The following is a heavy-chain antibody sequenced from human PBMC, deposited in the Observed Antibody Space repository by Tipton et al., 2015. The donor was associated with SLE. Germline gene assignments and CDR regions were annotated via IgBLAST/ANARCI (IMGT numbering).Heavy chain of an antibody. J-gene: IGHJ2*01. CDR3: ARVPPYDFWSGLRYFDL. CDR1: GDSISGSTYY. D-gene: IGHD3-3*01. V-gene: IGHV4-39*07. CDR2: IYYSGRT. Sequence: TLSLTCTVSGDSISGSTYYWGWIRQPPGKGLEWIGSIYYSGRTYYNPSLKSRVTISVDTSKNQFSLKLSSVTAADTAVYYCARVPPYDFWSGLRYFDLWGRGTLVTVSS.